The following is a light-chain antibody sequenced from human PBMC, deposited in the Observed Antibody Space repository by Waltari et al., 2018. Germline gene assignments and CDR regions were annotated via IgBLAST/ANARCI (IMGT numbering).Light chain of an antibody. CDR1: QGVGTY. V-gene: IGKV3-11*01. CDR3: QQRSNWPPIT. Sequence: DIVLTQSPATLSLSPGERATLSCRASQGVGTYLSWYQQKPGQAHRLLIYDASNRATGIPARFSGSGSGTDFTLTISSLEPEDFAVYYCQQRSNWPPITFGQGTRLELK. J-gene: IGKJ5*01. CDR2: DAS.